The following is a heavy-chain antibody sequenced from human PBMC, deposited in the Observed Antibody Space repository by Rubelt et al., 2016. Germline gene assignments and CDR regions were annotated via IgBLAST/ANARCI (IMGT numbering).Heavy chain of an antibody. CDR3: ARVSGWYRAPGQDFDY. CDR1: GGSFSGYY. CDR2: INHRGST. V-gene: IGHV4-34*01. Sequence: QVQLQQWGAGLLKPSETLSLTCAVYGGSFSGYYWSWIRQPPGKGLEWIGEINHRGSTNYNPSLKSRVTRAVDTSKNQFSRKLSSVTAADTAVYYCARVSGWYRAPGQDFDYWGQGTLVTVSS. J-gene: IGHJ4*02. D-gene: IGHD6-19*01.